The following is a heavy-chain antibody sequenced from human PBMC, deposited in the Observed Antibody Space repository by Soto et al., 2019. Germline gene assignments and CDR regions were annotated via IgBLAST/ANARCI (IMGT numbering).Heavy chain of an antibody. CDR3: AKDGPYGSGRYNWFDP. CDR1: GFTFSSYA. CDR2: ISTSGGST. J-gene: IGHJ5*02. V-gene: IGHV3-23*01. D-gene: IGHD3-10*01. Sequence: GSLRLSCAASGFTFSSYAMSWVRQAPGKGLEWVSAISTSGGSTYYADSVKGRFTISRDNSKNTLYLQMNSLRAEDTAVYYCAKDGPYGSGRYNWFDPWGQGTLVTVSS.